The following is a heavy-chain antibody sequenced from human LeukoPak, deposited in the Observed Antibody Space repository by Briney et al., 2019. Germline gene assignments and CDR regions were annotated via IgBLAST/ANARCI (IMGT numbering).Heavy chain of an antibody. J-gene: IGHJ3*02. CDR1: GDSISSSSYC. Sequence: SETLSLTCTVSGDSISSSSYCWDWIRQPPGKGLEWIGNIYNSANTHYNPSLKTRITMSVDTSKNQFSLKLNSVTAADTGIYYCARHSRSGYIGYENAFDIWGQGTMVTLSS. CDR2: IYNSANT. D-gene: IGHD5-12*01. CDR3: ARHSRSGYIGYENAFDI. V-gene: IGHV4-39*01.